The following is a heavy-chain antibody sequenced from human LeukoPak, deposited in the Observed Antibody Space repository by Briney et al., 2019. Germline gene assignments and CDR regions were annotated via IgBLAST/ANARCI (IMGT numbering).Heavy chain of an antibody. D-gene: IGHD2-2*01. CDR3: ARDRSCSSTSCYGNYYYMDV. J-gene: IGHJ6*03. CDR1: GYTFTSYG. V-gene: IGHV1-18*01. CDR2: ISAYNGNT. Sequence: ASVKVSCKASGYTFTSYGISWVRQAPGQGLEWMGWISAYNGNTNYAQKLQGRVTMTTDTSTSTAYMELRSLRSDDTAVYYCARDRSCSSTSCYGNYYYMDVWGKGTTVTVSS.